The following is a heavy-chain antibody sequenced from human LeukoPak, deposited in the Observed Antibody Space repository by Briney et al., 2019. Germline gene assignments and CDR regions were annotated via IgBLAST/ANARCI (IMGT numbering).Heavy chain of an antibody. D-gene: IGHD3-10*01. Sequence: PGGSLRLSCAASGFTFDDYAMHWVRQAPGKGLEWVSLISWDGGNAYYADSVKGRFTISRDNSKNSLYLQMNSLRAEDTALYYCAKDGGSMVRGDLFDYWGQGTLVTVSS. V-gene: IGHV3-43D*03. CDR2: ISWDGGNA. J-gene: IGHJ4*02. CDR3: AKDGGSMVRGDLFDY. CDR1: GFTFDDYA.